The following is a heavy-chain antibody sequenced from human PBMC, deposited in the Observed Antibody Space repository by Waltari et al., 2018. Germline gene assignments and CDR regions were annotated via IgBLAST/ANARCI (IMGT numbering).Heavy chain of an antibody. CDR2: ISYDSENI. V-gene: IGHV3-30*09. D-gene: IGHD3-16*02. CDR3: ARNYRVG. Sequence: QVHLVESGGGVVQSGRPLTLSCAALGFTFNSYAMHWVRQPPGKGLEWVAAISYDSENIYYADSVKGRFAISRDNSKNIVYLQMNNLKTDDTAVYYCARNYRVGWGQGTLVTVSS. J-gene: IGHJ4*02. CDR1: GFTFNSYA.